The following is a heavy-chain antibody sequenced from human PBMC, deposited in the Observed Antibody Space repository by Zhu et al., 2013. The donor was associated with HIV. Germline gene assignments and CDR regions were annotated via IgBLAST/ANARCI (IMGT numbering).Heavy chain of an antibody. CDR1: GYTFTSYY. CDR2: INPSGGST. CDR3: ARDSLPPLIAAVGFDP. Sequence: QVQLVQSGAEVKKPGASVKVSCKASGYTFTSYYMHWVRQAPGQGLEWMGIINPSGGSTSYAQKFQGRVTMTRDTSTSTVYMELSSLRSEDTAVYYCARDSLPPLIAAVGFDPWGQGTLVTVSS. J-gene: IGHJ5*02. V-gene: IGHV1-46*01. D-gene: IGHD6-13*01.